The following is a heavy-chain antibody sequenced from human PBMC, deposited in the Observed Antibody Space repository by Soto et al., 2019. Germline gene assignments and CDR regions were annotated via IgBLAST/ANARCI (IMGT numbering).Heavy chain of an antibody. CDR2: VYNSGST. CDR1: GGSISSNY. V-gene: IGHV4-59*01. Sequence: PSETLSLTCTVSGGSISSNYWTCTRQPPGKGLEWIGYVYNSGSTNYNPSLKSRVTISEDTSKSQFSLKVNSMTAADTAVYYCARYRREAVAGYTLDNWGQGILVTVSS. D-gene: IGHD6-13*01. J-gene: IGHJ4*02. CDR3: ARYRREAVAGYTLDN.